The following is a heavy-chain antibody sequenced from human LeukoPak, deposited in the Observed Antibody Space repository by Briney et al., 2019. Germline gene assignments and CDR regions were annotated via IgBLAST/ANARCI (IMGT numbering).Heavy chain of an antibody. J-gene: IGHJ5*02. V-gene: IGHV4-34*01. CDR2: INRSGST. Sequence: SETPSLTCAVYGGSFSGYYWSWIRQPPGKGLEWIGEINRSGSTNYNPSLKSRVTISVDTSKNQFSLKLSSVTAADTAVYYCARRSAIPRGPRWFDPWGQGTLVTVSS. CDR3: ARRSAIPRGPRWFDP. CDR1: GGSFSGYY.